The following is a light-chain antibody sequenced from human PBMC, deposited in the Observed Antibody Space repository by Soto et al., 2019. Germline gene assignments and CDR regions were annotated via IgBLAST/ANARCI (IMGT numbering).Light chain of an antibody. CDR3: QQYDNVPQLT. Sequence: DIQMTQSPSSLSASVGDRVTITCQASQDISNSLNWYQQKPGKAPKLLIYDASNLETGVPSRFSGSGSGTDFTFTISSRQAEDIATYYCQQYDNVPQLTFGGGTNVEIK. J-gene: IGKJ4*01. CDR2: DAS. V-gene: IGKV1-33*01. CDR1: QDISNS.